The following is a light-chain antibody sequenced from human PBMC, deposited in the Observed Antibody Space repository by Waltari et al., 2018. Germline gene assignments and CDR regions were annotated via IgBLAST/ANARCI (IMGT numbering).Light chain of an antibody. V-gene: IGLV3-27*01. CDR2: KDT. CDR1: VLANNS. J-gene: IGLJ3*02. CDR3: YSAADNDLGV. Sequence: SFELTQTSSLSVSPGLTVRITCLGVVLANNSARWFQQKQGQAPILISSKDTERPSGIPERFSGSSSGTTVTLTISEAQVEDEADYYCYSAADNDLGVFGGGTKLTVL.